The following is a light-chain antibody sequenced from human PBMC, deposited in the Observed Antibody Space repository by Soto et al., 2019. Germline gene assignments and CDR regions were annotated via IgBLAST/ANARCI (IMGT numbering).Light chain of an antibody. J-gene: IGKJ4*01. CDR1: QDISNY. CDR3: QQYNSFPVT. CDR2: AAS. V-gene: IGKV1-16*02. Sequence: DIQMTQSPSSLSASVGDRVTITCRASQDISNYLAWYQQKPGKAPESLIFAASSLQSGVPSKFSGSGSGTDFTLTITSLQPEDFATYYCQQYNSFPVTFGGGTKVEIK.